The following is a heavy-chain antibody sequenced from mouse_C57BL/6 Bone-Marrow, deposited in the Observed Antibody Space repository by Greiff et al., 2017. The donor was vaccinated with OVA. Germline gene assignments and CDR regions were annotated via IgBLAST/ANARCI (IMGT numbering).Heavy chain of an antibody. D-gene: IGHD2-4*01. V-gene: IGHV10-1*01. J-gene: IGHJ2*01. Sequence: EVKLQESGGGLVQPKGSLKLSCAASGFSFNTYAMNWVRQAPGKGLEWVARIRSKSNNYATYYADSVKDRFTISRDDSESMLYLQMNNLKTEDTAMYYCVRHDDYDVFDYWGQGTTLTVSS. CDR3: VRHDDYDVFDY. CDR1: GFSFNTYA. CDR2: IRSKSNNYAT.